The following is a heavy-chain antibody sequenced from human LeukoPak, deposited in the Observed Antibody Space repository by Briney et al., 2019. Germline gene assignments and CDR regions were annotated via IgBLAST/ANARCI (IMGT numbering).Heavy chain of an antibody. D-gene: IGHD2-8*02. J-gene: IGHJ5*01. CDR2: ISSSSSTI. CDR3: ARVAVSGPTGWFDS. V-gene: IGHV3-48*01. Sequence: PGGSLRLSCAASGFTFSSYSMNWVRPAPGKGLEWVSYISSSSSTIYYADSVKGRFTTSRDNVDNVVYLEMNSLGAEDTATYYCARVAVSGPTGWFDSWGQGTLVIVSS. CDR1: GFTFSSYS.